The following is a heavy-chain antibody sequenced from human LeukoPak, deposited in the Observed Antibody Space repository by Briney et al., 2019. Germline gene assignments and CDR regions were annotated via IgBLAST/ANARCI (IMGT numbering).Heavy chain of an antibody. Sequence: GGSLRLSCAASGFTFSNAWMSWVRQAPGKGLEWVGRIKSKTDGGTTDYAAPVKGRFTISRDDSKNTLYLQMNSLKTEDTAVYYCAKDPRIDPYAFDIWGQGTMVTVSS. J-gene: IGHJ3*02. CDR1: GFTFSNAW. CDR2: IKSKTDGGTT. CDR3: AKDPRIDPYAFDI. D-gene: IGHD2/OR15-2a*01. V-gene: IGHV3-15*01.